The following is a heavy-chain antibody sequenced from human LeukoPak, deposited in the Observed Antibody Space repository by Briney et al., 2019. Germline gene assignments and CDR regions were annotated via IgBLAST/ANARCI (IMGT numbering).Heavy chain of an antibody. CDR2: ISSNGVDT. V-gene: IGHV3-64*01. J-gene: IGHJ2*01. D-gene: IGHD3/OR15-3a*01. CDR1: GFTVTTNG. Sequence: PGGSLRLSCAASGFTVTTNGMHWVRQAPGKGLEDVSAISSNGVDTYYANSVKGRFIVSRDISKNTVYLQMGSLRAEDMAVYYCARWTSSYFGLGGRGTLVTVSS. CDR3: ARWTSSYFGL.